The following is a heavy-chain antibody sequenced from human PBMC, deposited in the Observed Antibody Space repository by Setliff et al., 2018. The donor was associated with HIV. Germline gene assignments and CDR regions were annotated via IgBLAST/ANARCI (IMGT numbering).Heavy chain of an antibody. V-gene: IGHV3-72*01. D-gene: IGHD6-6*01. Sequence: GGSLRLSCAASGFTFSDHYMDWVRQAPGKGLEWVGRTTNKADSYNTNYAASVKGRFTIARDDSKKSLYLQMNSLRVEDTAVYYCGRGISARPGAPGNWFDPWGQGTLVTVSS. CDR1: GFTFSDHY. CDR2: TTNKADSYNT. J-gene: IGHJ5*02. CDR3: GRGISARPGAPGNWFDP.